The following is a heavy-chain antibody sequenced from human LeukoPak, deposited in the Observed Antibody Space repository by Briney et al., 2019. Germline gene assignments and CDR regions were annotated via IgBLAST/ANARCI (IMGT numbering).Heavy chain of an antibody. CDR2: ISAYNGNT. Sequence: ASVKVSCKASGYTFTSYAMNWVRQAPGQGLEWMGWISAYNGNTNYAQKLQGRVTTTTDTSTSTAYMELRSLRSDDTAVYYCARQGYSGYDPLDYWGQGTLVTVSS. CDR1: GYTFTSYA. J-gene: IGHJ4*02. D-gene: IGHD5-12*01. V-gene: IGHV1-18*01. CDR3: ARQGYSGYDPLDY.